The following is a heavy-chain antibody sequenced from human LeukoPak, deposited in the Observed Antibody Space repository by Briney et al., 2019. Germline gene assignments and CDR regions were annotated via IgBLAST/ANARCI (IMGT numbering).Heavy chain of an antibody. CDR1: GYTFTGSG. CDR3: ARDGPAQMVDFDY. J-gene: IGHJ4*02. Sequence: ASEKVFCKASGYTFTGSGGQRYWRRRAPGQGLESVGSINPNNGATLYAQKFQGRVAMTTDTSISTAYMELSRLRPDDTAMYYCARDGPAQMVDFDYWGQGTLVTVSS. D-gene: IGHD3-10*01. CDR2: INPNNGAT. V-gene: IGHV1-2*02.